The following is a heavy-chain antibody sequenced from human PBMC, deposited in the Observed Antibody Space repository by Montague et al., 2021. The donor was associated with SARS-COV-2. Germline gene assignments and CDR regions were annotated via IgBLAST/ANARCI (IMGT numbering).Heavy chain of an antibody. CDR1: GGSISTYY. CDR2: IYYSGNP. CDR3: ARGKGRSPDAFDI. J-gene: IGHJ3*02. D-gene: IGHD2-15*01. V-gene: IGHV4-59*01. Sequence: SETLSLTCTVSGGSISTYYWSWIRQSPGKGLEWIGYIYYSGNPNYNPSLTSRLSMSVDTSKNQFTLELSSVTAVDTAVFFCARGKGRSPDAFDIWGQGITVTVSS.